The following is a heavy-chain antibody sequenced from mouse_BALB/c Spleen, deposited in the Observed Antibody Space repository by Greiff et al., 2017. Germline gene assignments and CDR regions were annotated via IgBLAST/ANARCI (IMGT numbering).Heavy chain of an antibody. Sequence: EVKLQESGPSLVKPSQTLSLTCSVTGDSITSGYWNWIRKFPGNKLEYMGYISYSGSTYYNPSLKSRISITRDTSKNQYYLQLNSVTTEDTATYYCARVAYYGNYYCDYWGQGTTLTVSS. CDR3: ARVAYYGNYYCDY. CDR2: ISYSGST. D-gene: IGHD2-10*01. CDR1: GDSITSGY. V-gene: IGHV3-8*02. J-gene: IGHJ2*01.